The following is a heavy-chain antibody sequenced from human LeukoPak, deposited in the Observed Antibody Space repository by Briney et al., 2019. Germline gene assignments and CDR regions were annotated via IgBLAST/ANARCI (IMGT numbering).Heavy chain of an antibody. V-gene: IGHV3-21*01. Sequence: GGSLRLSCAASGFTFSSYSMNWVRQAPGKGLEWVSSISSSSSYIYYADSVKGRFTISRDNAKNSLYLQMNSLRAEDTAVYYCARVPAWYDILTGELDYWGQGTLVTVSS. D-gene: IGHD3-9*01. J-gene: IGHJ4*02. CDR1: GFTFSSYS. CDR3: ARVPAWYDILTGELDY. CDR2: ISSSSSYI.